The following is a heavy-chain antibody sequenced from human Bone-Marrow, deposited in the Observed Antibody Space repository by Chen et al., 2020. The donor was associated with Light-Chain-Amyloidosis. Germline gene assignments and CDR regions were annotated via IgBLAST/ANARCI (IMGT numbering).Heavy chain of an antibody. V-gene: IGHV5-51*01. J-gene: IGHJ4*02. CDR2: IYPDDSDA. D-gene: IGHD5-12*01. Sequence: EVQLEQSGPEVKKPGESRKISCKGSGNTFPNYWIGWVRQMPGKGLEWMGVIYPDDSDARYSPSFEGQVTISADKSITTAYLQWRSLKASDTAMYYCARRRDGYNFDYWGQGTLVTVSS. CDR3: ARRRDGYNFDY. CDR1: GNTFPNYW.